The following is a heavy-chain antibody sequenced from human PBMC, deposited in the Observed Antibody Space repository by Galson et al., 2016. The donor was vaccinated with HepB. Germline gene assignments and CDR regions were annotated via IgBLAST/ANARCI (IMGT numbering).Heavy chain of an antibody. CDR3: AREMRVAAAAAFDF. Sequence: SLRLSCAASEFTFSTYGMHWVRQAPGKGLEWVALIWHDGSNKYYADSVKGRLTISRDNPKNTLYLQMNSLKVEDTAVYYCAREMRVAAAAAFDFWGRGTLVTVSS. J-gene: IGHJ4*02. CDR2: IWHDGSNK. V-gene: IGHV3-33*01. CDR1: EFTFSTYG. D-gene: IGHD6-13*01.